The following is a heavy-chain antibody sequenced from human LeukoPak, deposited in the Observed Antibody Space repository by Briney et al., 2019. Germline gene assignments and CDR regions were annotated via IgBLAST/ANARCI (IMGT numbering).Heavy chain of an antibody. V-gene: IGHV4-59*08. CDR2: IYYTGTT. D-gene: IGHD6-19*01. CDR3: ARHSSGIAVAGTKFDY. Sequence: SETLSLTCTVSGGSITSYYWSWIRQPPGNGLEWIGYIYYTGTTNYNPSLESRVTISVDTSKSQFSLRLSSVTAADTALYYCARHSSGIAVAGTKFDYWGQGTLVTASS. CDR1: GGSITSYY. J-gene: IGHJ4*02.